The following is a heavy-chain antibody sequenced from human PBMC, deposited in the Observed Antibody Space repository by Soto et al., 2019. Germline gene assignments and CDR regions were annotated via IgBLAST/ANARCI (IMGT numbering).Heavy chain of an antibody. CDR2: INHSGST. D-gene: IGHD6-19*01. J-gene: IGHJ4*02. CDR3: ARGGQWLDPHYFDY. V-gene: IGHV4-34*01. CDR1: GGSFSGYY. Sequence: PSETLSLTCAVYGGSFSGYYWSWIRQPPGKGLEWIGEINHSGSTNYNPSLKSRVTISVDTSKNQFSLKLSSVTAADTAVYYCARGGQWLDPHYFDYWGQGTLVTVSS.